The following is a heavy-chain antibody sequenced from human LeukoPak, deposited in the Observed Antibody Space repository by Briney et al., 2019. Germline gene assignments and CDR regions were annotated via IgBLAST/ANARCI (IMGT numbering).Heavy chain of an antibody. V-gene: IGHV1-2*02. CDR1: GYTFTGYY. D-gene: IGHD6-19*01. CDR2: INPNSGGT. CDR3: ARAQYSSGWYVGNWFDP. J-gene: IGHJ5*02. Sequence: GASVKVSCKASGYTFTGYYMHWVRQAPGQGLEWMGWINPNSGGTNYAQKFQGRVTMTRDTSISTAYMELSRLRSDDTAVYYCARAQYSSGWYVGNWFDPWGQGTLVTVSS.